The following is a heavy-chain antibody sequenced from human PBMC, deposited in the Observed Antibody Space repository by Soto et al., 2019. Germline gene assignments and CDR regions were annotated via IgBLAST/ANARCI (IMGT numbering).Heavy chain of an antibody. CDR1: GYTFTSYA. CDR3: ARDASVDTAIGYYFDY. Sequence: ASVKVSCKASGYTFTSYAMHWVRQAPGQRLEWMGWINAGNGNTKYSQKFQGRVTITRDTSASTAYMELSSLRSEDTAVYYCARDASVDTAIGYYFDYWGQGTLVTVS. CDR2: INAGNGNT. D-gene: IGHD5-18*01. V-gene: IGHV1-3*01. J-gene: IGHJ4*02.